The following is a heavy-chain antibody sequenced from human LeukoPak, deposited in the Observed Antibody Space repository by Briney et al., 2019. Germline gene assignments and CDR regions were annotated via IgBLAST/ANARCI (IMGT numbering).Heavy chain of an antibody. V-gene: IGHV3-53*01. J-gene: IGHJ3*02. CDR1: GFTVSSNY. CDR3: AREGSAPVEGAFDI. D-gene: IGHD1-26*01. CDR2: IYSGGST. Sequence: GGSQRLSCAASGFTVSSNYMSWVRQAPGKGLEWVSVIYSGGSTYYADSVKGRFTISRDNSKNTLYLQMNSLRAEDTAVYYCAREGSAPVEGAFDIWGQGTMVTVSS.